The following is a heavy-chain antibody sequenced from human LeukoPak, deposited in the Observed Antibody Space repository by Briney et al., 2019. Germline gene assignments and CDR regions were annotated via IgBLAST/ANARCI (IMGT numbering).Heavy chain of an antibody. Sequence: SETLSLTCTVSGGSISSYYWSWIRQPPGKGLEWIGYIYYSGSTNYNPSLKSRVTMSVDTWKNQFSLSLSSVTAADTAVYYCAGIAAADYFDYWGQGTLVTVSS. J-gene: IGHJ4*02. CDR3: AGIAAADYFDY. D-gene: IGHD6-13*01. CDR1: GGSISSYY. V-gene: IGHV4-59*12. CDR2: IYYSGST.